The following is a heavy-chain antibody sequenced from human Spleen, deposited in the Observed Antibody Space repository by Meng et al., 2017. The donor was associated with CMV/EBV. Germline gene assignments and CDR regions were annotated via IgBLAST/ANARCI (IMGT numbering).Heavy chain of an antibody. CDR3: ARYGREHYDILSGYHYFDF. CDR2: IHYSGST. CDR1: GYSVSSGYY. D-gene: IGHD3-9*01. V-gene: IGHV4-61*01. J-gene: IGHJ4*02. Sequence: SETLSLTCTVSGYSVSSGYYWGWIRQPPGKGLEWIGYIHYSGSTNYNPSLKSRVTISVDTSKNQFSLKLSSVTAADTAIYYCARYGREHYDILSGYHYFDFWGQGTLVTVSS.